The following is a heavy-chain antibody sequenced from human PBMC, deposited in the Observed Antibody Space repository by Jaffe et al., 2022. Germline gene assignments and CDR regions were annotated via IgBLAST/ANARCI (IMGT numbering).Heavy chain of an antibody. V-gene: IGHV3-21*01. D-gene: IGHD2-2*01. CDR3: AREWFGAYCSSTSCQTDTKDY. J-gene: IGHJ4*02. Sequence: EVQLVESGGGLVKPGGSLRLSCAASGFTFSSYSMNWVRQAPGKGLEWVSSISSSSSYIYYADSVKGRFTISRDNAKNSLYLQMNSLRAEDTAVYYCAREWFGAYCSSTSCQTDTKDYWGQGTLVTVSS. CDR1: GFTFSSYS. CDR2: ISSSSSYI.